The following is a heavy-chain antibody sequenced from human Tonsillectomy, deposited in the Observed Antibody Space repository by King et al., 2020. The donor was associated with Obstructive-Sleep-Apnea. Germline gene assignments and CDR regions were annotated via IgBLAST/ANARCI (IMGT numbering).Heavy chain of an antibody. V-gene: IGHV3-30*03. D-gene: IGHD2-15*01. CDR3: ARDEGWSLAY. CDR1: GFSFSSYC. Sequence: VQLVESGGGVVQPGGSLRLSCATGGFSFSSYCFHWIPQAPGRGLEWVSFGAYDGNNQYADSVKGRFTISRDNSKDTLYLQMTNLGGEDTAVYYCARDEGWSLAYWGQGTLVTVSS. J-gene: IGHJ4*02. CDR2: GAYDGNNQ.